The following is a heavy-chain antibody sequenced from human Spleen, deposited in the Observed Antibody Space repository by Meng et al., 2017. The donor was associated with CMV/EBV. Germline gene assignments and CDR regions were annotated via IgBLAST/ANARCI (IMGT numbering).Heavy chain of an antibody. CDR2: IKQDGSEK. Sequence: GGSLRLSCAASGFDFSSYGMSWVRQAPGKGLEWVANIKQDGSEKYYVDSVKGRFTISRDNAKNSLHLQMNSLRAADTAVYYCARDWGKDGYGNYWGQGTLVTVSS. CDR1: GFDFSSYG. J-gene: IGHJ4*02. D-gene: IGHD5-24*01. V-gene: IGHV3-7*01. CDR3: ARDWGKDGYGNY.